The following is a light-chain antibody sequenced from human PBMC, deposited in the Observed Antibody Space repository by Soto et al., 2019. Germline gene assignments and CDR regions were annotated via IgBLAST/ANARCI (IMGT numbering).Light chain of an antibody. CDR1: SSDVGGYNY. CDR2: EVS. V-gene: IGLV2-14*01. J-gene: IGLJ1*01. CDR3: SSYTSSSTYV. Sequence: QSVLTQPASVSGSPGQSITMSCTGTSSDVGGYNYVSWYQQYPGKAPKLMIYEVSNRPSGVSNRFSGSKSGNTASLPISGRQAEDEAYYYCSSYTSSSTYVFGNGSKVAVL.